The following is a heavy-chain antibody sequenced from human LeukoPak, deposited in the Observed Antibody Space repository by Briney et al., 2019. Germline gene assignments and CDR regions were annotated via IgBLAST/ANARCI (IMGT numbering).Heavy chain of an antibody. V-gene: IGHV6-1*01. J-gene: IGHJ5*02. CDR3: AREPSLGAAAGKNARFDP. Sequence: SQTLSLTCAISGDSVSSNSAAWNWIRQSPSRGLEWLGRTYYRSKWYNDYAVSVKSRITINPDTSKNQFSLQLNSVTPEDTAVYYCAREPSLGAAAGKNARFDPWGQGTLVTVSS. D-gene: IGHD6-13*01. CDR1: GDSVSSNSAA. CDR2: TYYRSKWYN.